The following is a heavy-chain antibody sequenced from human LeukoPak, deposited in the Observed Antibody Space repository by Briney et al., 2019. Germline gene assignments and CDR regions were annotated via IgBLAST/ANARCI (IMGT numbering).Heavy chain of an antibody. J-gene: IGHJ4*02. Sequence: GGSLRLSCAASGFTFNTFDFHWVRQATGRGLEWVSAIGPTGDTYYSGSVEGRFNISRENAKNSFYLQMTSLRAGDTAVYYCVRDICNAGRCYLELEFWGQGALVTVSS. CDR2: IGPTGDT. CDR1: GFTFNTFD. CDR3: VRDICNAGRCYLELEF. D-gene: IGHD2-15*01. V-gene: IGHV3-13*01.